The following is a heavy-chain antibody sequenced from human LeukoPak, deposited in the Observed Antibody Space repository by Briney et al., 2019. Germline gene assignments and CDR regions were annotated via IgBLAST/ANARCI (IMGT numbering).Heavy chain of an antibody. J-gene: IGHJ4*02. CDR2: IRFDGSNT. D-gene: IGHD3-22*01. Sequence: RGSLRLSCAASGFTFSSYGMHWVRQVPRKGREWVAFIRFDGSNTYYADSVKGRFTISRDNSKNTLYLQMNSLSADDTAVYYFAKASSVYHYDCRNLYYWGEGKLVTVSS. V-gene: IGHV3-30*02. CDR1: GFTFSSYG. CDR3: AKASSVYHYDCRNLYY.